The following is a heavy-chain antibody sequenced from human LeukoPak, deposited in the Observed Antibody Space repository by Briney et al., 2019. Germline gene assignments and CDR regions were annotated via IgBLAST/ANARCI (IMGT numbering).Heavy chain of an antibody. CDR2: IYNSVTA. J-gene: IGHJ2*01. CDR3: ARDKGVCSDTSCYGENWYFDI. D-gene: IGHD2-15*01. CDR1: GGSIGTSY. V-gene: IGHV4-59*01. Sequence: PSETLSLTCTVSGGSIGTSYWTWIRQPPGGGLEWIGQIYNSVTANYNPSLKTRVTILADTSKNQFSLKLTSVTAADTARYFCARDKGVCSDTSCYGENWYFDIWGRGTQVTVSS.